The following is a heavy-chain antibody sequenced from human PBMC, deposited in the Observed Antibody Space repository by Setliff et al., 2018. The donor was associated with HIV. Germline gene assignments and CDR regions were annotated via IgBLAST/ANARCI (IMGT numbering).Heavy chain of an antibody. D-gene: IGHD5-12*01. CDR3: ASLFQYSGHDWFDF. CDR2: IYYSGSI. V-gene: IGHV4-39*01. CDR1: GGSISSSSYY. Sequence: SETLSLTCTVSGGSISSSSYYWGWIRQPPGKGLEWIGSIYYSGSIFYKPSLKSRVTVSVDTSKNQFSLKVNSVTAADTAVYYCASLFQYSGHDWFDFWGQGTLVTVSS. J-gene: IGHJ4*02.